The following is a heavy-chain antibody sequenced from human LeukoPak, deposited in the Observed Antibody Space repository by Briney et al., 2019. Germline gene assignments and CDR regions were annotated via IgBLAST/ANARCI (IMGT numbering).Heavy chain of an antibody. CDR1: GFTFSSYW. CDR2: INSDGSST. V-gene: IGHV3-74*01. J-gene: IGHJ4*02. CDR3: ATKGGYGDYGTYFDY. Sequence: PRGSLRLSCAAYGFTFSSYWMHWVRQAPGKGLVWVSRINSDGSSTSYADSVKGRFTISRDNAKNTLYLQMNSLRAEDTAVYYCATKGGYGDYGTYFDYWGQGTLVTVSS. D-gene: IGHD4-17*01.